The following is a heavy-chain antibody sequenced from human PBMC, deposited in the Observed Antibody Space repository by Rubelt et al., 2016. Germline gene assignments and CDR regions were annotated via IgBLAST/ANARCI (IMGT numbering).Heavy chain of an antibody. Sequence: QVQLQQWGAGLLKPSETLSLTCAVYGGSFSGYYWSWIRQPPGKGLEWIGEINHSGSTNYNPPLKSRVTISVDTSKNQFSLKVGSVAAAETAVYYCARDTGVVTATSWGNSGMDVWGQGTTVIVSS. CDR1: GGSFSGYY. D-gene: IGHD2-21*02. V-gene: IGHV4-34*01. J-gene: IGHJ6*02. CDR2: INHSGST. CDR3: ARDTGVVTATSWGNSGMDV.